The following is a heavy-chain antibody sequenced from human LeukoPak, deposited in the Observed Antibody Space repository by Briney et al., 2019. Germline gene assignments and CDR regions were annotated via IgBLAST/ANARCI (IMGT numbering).Heavy chain of an antibody. J-gene: IGHJ5*02. V-gene: IGHV4-59*10. CDR1: GGSFSGYY. Sequence: SETLSLTCAVYGGSFSGYYWSWIRQPAGKGLEWIGRIYTSGNTNYNPSLKSRVTMSVDTSKNQFSLKLSSVTAADAAVYYCARGSGYNDNWFDPWGQGTLVTVSS. D-gene: IGHD5-12*01. CDR3: ARGSGYNDNWFDP. CDR2: IYTSGNT.